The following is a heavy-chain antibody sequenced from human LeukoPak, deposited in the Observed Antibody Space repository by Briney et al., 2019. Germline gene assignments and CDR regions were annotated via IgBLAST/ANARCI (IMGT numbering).Heavy chain of an antibody. D-gene: IGHD6-13*01. Sequence: HPGGSLRLSCAASGFTFTSYGIHWVRQAPGKGLEWVAVIWYGGTNKYYADSVKGRFTISRDSSKNMLFLQMNSLRPEDTAVYYCARDRVGYSSSWPDAFDIWGQGTMVTVSS. V-gene: IGHV3-33*08. CDR3: ARDRVGYSSSWPDAFDI. CDR1: GFTFTSYG. CDR2: IWYGGTNK. J-gene: IGHJ3*02.